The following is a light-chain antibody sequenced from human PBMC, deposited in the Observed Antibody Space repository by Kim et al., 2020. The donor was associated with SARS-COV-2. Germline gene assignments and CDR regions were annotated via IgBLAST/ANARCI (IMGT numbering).Light chain of an antibody. V-gene: IGLV3-1*01. CDR2: QDS. Sequence: SYELTQPPSVSVSPGQTASITCSGDKLGDKYACWYQQKPGQSPVLVIYQDSKRPSGIPERFSGSNSGNTATLTISGPQAMDEPDYYCQAWDTTTAVFGT. CDR3: QAWDTTTAV. J-gene: IGLJ1*01. CDR1: KLGDKY.